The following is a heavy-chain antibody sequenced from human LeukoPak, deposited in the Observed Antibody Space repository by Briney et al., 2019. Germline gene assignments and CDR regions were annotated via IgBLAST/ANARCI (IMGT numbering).Heavy chain of an antibody. CDR1: GGSISSTSYY. Sequence: SETLSLTCTVSGGSISSTSYYWGWIRQPPGKGLEWIGSIYYSGGTYYNPSLKSRVTISVDTSKNQFSLTLSSVTAADTAVYYCARRHTVKFDSWGQGPLVTVS. CDR3: ARRHTVKFDS. D-gene: IGHD4-11*01. J-gene: IGHJ4*02. V-gene: IGHV4-39*01. CDR2: IYYSGGT.